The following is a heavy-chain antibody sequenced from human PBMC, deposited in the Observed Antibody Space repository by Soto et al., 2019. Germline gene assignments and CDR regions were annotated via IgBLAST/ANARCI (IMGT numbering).Heavy chain of an antibody. J-gene: IGHJ5*02. D-gene: IGHD3-10*01. Sequence: QVQLQESGPGLVKPSETLSLTCTVSGGSISSYYWSWIRQPPGKGLEWIGYIYYSGSTNYNPSLKSRVTISVDTSKNQFSLKLSSVTAADTAVYYCARRYGSGRGDPWGQGTLVTVSS. CDR2: IYYSGST. V-gene: IGHV4-59*01. CDR1: GGSISSYY. CDR3: ARRYGSGRGDP.